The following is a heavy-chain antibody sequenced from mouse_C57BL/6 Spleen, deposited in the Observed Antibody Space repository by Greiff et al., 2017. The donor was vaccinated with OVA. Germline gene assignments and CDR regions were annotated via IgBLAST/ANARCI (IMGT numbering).Heavy chain of an antibody. CDR3: ARGDGNYEYFDY. CDR2: IYPGDGDT. Sequence: VKLMESGAELVKPGASVKISCKASGYAFSSYWMNWVKQRPGKGLEWVGQIYPGDGDTNYNGKFKGKATLTADKSSSTAYMQLSSLTSEDSAVYFCARGDGNYEYFDYWGQGTTLTVSS. CDR1: GYAFSSYW. D-gene: IGHD2-1*01. V-gene: IGHV1-80*01. J-gene: IGHJ2*01.